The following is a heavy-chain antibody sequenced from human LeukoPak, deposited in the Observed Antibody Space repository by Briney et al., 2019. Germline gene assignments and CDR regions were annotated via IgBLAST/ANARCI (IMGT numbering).Heavy chain of an antibody. CDR1: GDSISRSSYY. V-gene: IGHV4-39*07. Sequence: PSETLSLTCTVSGDSISRSSYYWGWIRQPPGKGLEWIGNIYYRGNTYYNPSLKSRVTISLDTSKNQFSLKLSSVTAADTAVYYCARRVGYCSGGSCFEYYFDFWGQGTLVTVSS. D-gene: IGHD2-15*01. J-gene: IGHJ4*02. CDR3: ARRVGYCSGGSCFEYYFDF. CDR2: IYYRGNT.